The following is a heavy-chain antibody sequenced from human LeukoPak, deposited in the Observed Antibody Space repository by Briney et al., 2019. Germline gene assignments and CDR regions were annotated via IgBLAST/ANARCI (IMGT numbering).Heavy chain of an antibody. V-gene: IGHV4-39*01. CDR2: IYYSGST. Sequence: SGTLSLTCTVSGGSISSSSYYWGWIRQPPGKGLEWIGTIYYSGSTYYNPSLKSRVTISVDTSKNQFSLKLSSVTAADTAVYYCARHLAIYDSGGYYYERGRYYFDFWGQGALVTVSS. D-gene: IGHD3-22*01. CDR1: GGSISSSSYY. CDR3: ARHLAIYDSGGYYYERGRYYFDF. J-gene: IGHJ4*02.